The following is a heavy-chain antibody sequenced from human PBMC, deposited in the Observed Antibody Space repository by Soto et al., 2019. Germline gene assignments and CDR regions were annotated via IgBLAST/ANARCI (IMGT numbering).Heavy chain of an antibody. CDR1: GGSISSYY. V-gene: IGHV4-59*01. CDR2: IYYSGST. D-gene: IGHD3-22*01. CDR3: ASIKAHYYDNSGSYYFDY. Sequence: SETLSLTCTVSGGSISSYYWSWIRQPPGKGLEWIGYIYYSGSTNYNPSLKSRVTISVDTSKKQFSLKLSSVTAADTAVYYCASIKAHYYDNSGSYYFDYWGQGTLVTVS. J-gene: IGHJ4*02.